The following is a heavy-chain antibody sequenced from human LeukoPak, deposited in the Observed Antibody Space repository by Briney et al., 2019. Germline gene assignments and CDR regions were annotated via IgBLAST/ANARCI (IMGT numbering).Heavy chain of an antibody. CDR2: ISGGGGIT. V-gene: IGHV3-23*01. Sequence: QTGGYLRLSCGASGFAFDTYVMSWVRQAPGRGLEWVSGISGGGGITYYADSVKGRFTISRDNSRNTLYLQMNSLRAEDTAVYYCAKDSTASGSYYGMDVWGQGTTVTVSS. D-gene: IGHD5-12*01. J-gene: IGHJ6*02. CDR3: AKDSTASGSYYGMDV. CDR1: GFAFDTYV.